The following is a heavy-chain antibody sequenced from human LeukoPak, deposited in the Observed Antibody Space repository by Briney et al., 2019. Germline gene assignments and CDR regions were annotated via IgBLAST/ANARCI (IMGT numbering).Heavy chain of an antibody. V-gene: IGHV3-9*01. CDR2: ISWNSGSI. CDR3: ARDLKGGNSDWFDP. J-gene: IGHJ5*02. D-gene: IGHD4-23*01. Sequence: GGSLRLSCAASGFTFDDYAMHWVRQAPGKGLEWVSGISWNSGSIGYADSVKGRFTISRDNAKNSLYLQMNSLRAEDTAVYYCARDLKGGNSDWFDPWGQGTLVTVSS. CDR1: GFTFDDYA.